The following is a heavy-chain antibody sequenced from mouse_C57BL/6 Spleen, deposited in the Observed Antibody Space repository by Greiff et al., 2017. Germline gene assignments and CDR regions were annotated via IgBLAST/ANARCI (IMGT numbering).Heavy chain of an antibody. CDR1: GYAFSSYW. CDR2: IFPGDGDT. D-gene: IGHD1-1*01. V-gene: IGHV1-80*01. J-gene: IGHJ2*01. CDR3: ARQSYYYGSSYDFDY. Sequence: VQLLESGAGLVKPGASLNLSCTASGYAFSSYWMYWVIQRPGKGLEGFGHIFPGDGDTNYNGTFKGKATLTADKASSTAYMHLSRLTSEDSAVYFCARQSYYYGSSYDFDYWGQGTTRTVSS.